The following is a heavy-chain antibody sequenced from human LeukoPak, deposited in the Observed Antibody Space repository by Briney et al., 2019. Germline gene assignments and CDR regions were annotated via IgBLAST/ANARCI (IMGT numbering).Heavy chain of an antibody. Sequence: KPSETLSLTCAVYGGPFSGYYWSWIRQPPGKGLEWIGEINHSGSTNYNPSLKSRVTISVDTSKNQFSLKLSSVTAADTAVYYCARGGEGVVVPAAITYYFDYWGQGTLVTVSS. CDR2: INHSGST. CDR1: GGPFSGYY. J-gene: IGHJ4*02. CDR3: ARGGEGVVVPAAITYYFDY. D-gene: IGHD2-2*02. V-gene: IGHV4-34*01.